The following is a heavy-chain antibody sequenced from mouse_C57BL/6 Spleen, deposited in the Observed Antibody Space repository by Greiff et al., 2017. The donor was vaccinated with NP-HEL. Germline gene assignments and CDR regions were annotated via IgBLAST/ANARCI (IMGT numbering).Heavy chain of an antibody. Sequence: VKLQESGAELVRPGPSVKVSCKASGYAFTNYLIEWVKQRPGQGLEWIGVINPGSGGTNYNEKFKGKVTLTADKSSSTVYLQLSSLTSEDSAVYFCERERQLRFFDVWGTGTTVTVSS. CDR2: INPGSGGT. J-gene: IGHJ1*03. D-gene: IGHD6-1*01. V-gene: IGHV1-54*01. CDR3: ERERQLRFFDV. CDR1: GYAFTNYL.